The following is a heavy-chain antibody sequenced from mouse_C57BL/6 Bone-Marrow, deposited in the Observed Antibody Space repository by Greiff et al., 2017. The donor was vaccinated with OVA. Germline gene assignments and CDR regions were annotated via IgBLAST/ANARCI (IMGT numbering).Heavy chain of an antibody. D-gene: IGHD2-3*01. J-gene: IGHJ4*01. CDR1: GYSFTDYN. Sequence: VQLQQSGPELVKPGASVKLSCKASGYSFTDYNMNWVQQSHGKSLEWIGVISPNYGTTSYNQKFKGKATLTVDQSSSTAYMQLNSLTSEDSAVYYCAIYDGYSYAMDYWGQGTSVTVSS. CDR3: AIYDGYSYAMDY. V-gene: IGHV1-39*01. CDR2: ISPNYGTT.